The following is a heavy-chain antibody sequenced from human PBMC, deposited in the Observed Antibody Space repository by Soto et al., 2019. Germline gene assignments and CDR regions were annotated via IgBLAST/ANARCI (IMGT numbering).Heavy chain of an antibody. CDR3: ARGYSGYDLDDLFDY. J-gene: IGHJ4*02. CDR2: IWYDGSNK. D-gene: IGHD5-12*01. CDR1: GFTFSSYG. V-gene: IGHV3-33*01. Sequence: GGSLRLSCAASGFTFSSYGMHWVRQAPGKGLEWVAVIWYDGSNKYYADSVKGRFTISRDNSKNTLYLQMNSLRAEDTAVYYCARGYSGYDLDDLFDYWGQGTLVTVSS.